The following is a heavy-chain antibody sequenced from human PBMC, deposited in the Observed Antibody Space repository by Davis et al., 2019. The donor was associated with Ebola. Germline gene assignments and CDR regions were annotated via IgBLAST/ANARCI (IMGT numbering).Heavy chain of an antibody. CDR3: AKDRGYCGGDCHYFDY. Sequence: GESLKISCAGTGFRFNAYAMNWVRQAPGKGLEWVSAISGSGDSTYYADSVKGRFTISRDSSKNTLYLQMNSLRAEDTAVYYCAKDRGYCGGDCHYFDYWGQGTLVTVSS. J-gene: IGHJ4*02. D-gene: IGHD2-21*01. CDR2: ISGSGDST. V-gene: IGHV3-23*01. CDR1: GFRFNAYA.